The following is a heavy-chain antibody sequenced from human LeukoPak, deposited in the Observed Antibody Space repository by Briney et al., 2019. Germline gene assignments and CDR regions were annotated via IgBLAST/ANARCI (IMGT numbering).Heavy chain of an antibody. J-gene: IGHJ6*03. CDR1: EFTFVRYA. CDR2: ISSSSFKI. CDR3: VRDPSYGSSWYYYMDV. V-gene: IGHV3-48*04. Sequence: GGSLRLSCAASEFTFVRYAMTWVRQAPGKGLEWVSYISSSSFKIGYADSVKGRFTISRDNSKNSLYLQMDRLRVEDTAVYYCVRDPSYGSSWYYYMDVWCKGTTVTVSS. D-gene: IGHD6-13*01.